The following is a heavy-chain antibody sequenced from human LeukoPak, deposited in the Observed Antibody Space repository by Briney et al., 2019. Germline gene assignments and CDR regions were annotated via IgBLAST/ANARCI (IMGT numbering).Heavy chain of an antibody. V-gene: IGHV3-23*01. CDR3: AKGMYRFDP. Sequence: GGSLRLSCAASGFTFSAYPMSWVRQTPGKGLEWVSSITGSGGSTYTADSVRGRFTTSRDNSKNTLYLQMNSLRADDTAVYYCAKGMYRFDPWGQGTLVTVSS. J-gene: IGHJ5*02. CDR1: GFTFSAYP. CDR2: ITGSGGST. D-gene: IGHD2-2*01.